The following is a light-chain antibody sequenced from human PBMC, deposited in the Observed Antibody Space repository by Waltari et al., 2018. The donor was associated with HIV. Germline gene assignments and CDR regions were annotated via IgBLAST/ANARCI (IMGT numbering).Light chain of an antibody. CDR3: SSYAGSNNVV. CDR2: VFN. V-gene: IGLV2-8*01. CDR1: SSDVGGYNY. Sequence: QSALTQPPSASGSPGQSVTISCTGNSSDVGGYNYVSWYKQHPGNDPKLMIYVFNKLPSGVADRFSGSKSGNTASRTVSGLQAEDEAEYYCSSYAGSNNVVFGGGTKLTVL. J-gene: IGLJ2*01.